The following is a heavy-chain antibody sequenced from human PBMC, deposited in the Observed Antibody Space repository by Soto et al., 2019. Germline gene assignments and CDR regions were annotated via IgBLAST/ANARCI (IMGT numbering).Heavy chain of an antibody. V-gene: IGHV3-30*18. CDR2: ISYDGSNK. D-gene: IGHD6-19*01. CDR3: AKLGRAVAGSEKRGGSYYFDY. J-gene: IGHJ4*02. CDR1: GFTFSSYG. Sequence: QVQLVESGGGVVQPGRSLRLSCAASGFTFSSYGMHWVRQAPCKGLEWVAVISYDGSNKYYADSVKGRFTISRDNSKNTLYLQMNSLRAEDTAVYYCAKLGRAVAGSEKRGGSYYFDYWGQGTLVTVSS.